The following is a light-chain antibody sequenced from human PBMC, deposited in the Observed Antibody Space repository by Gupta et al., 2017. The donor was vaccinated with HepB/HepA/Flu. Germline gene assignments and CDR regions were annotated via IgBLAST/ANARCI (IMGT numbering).Light chain of an antibody. CDR3: QSYDNSLNNSV. CDR1: SSNIGSGYD. J-gene: IGLJ2*01. V-gene: IGLV1-40*01. CDR2: RDN. Sequence: QSVLTQPPSVSGAPGQTVTISCTGSSSNIGSGYDVYWYQQLPGAAPKLLLSRDNNRPSGVPDRFSGSRSGTSASLAITGLQAEDEADYYCQSYDNSLNNSVFGGGTKVTVL.